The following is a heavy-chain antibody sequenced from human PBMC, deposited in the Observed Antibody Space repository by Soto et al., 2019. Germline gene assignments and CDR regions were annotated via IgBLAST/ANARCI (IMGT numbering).Heavy chain of an antibody. Sequence: QVQLVQSGAEVKKPGSSVKVACKASGGTFSSYVISWVRQAPGQGLECMGGIIPISGRANYAPNFQGRVSMTADEFTTTVYMELSSLRSEDTAVYYCARGWNDFPHWGQGTLVTVSS. D-gene: IGHD1-1*01. CDR3: ARGWNDFPH. J-gene: IGHJ4*02. CDR1: GGTFSSYV. CDR2: IIPISGRA. V-gene: IGHV1-69*01.